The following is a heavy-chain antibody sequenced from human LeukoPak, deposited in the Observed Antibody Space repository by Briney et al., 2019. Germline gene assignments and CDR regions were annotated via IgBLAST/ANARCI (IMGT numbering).Heavy chain of an antibody. V-gene: IGHV1-2*02. J-gene: IGHJ6*03. CDR2: INPNSGGT. CDR3: ARRMEAAVFPYYYYMDV. Sequence: ASVKVSCRASGYTFTGYYMHWVRQAPGQGLEWMGWINPNSGGTNYAQKFQGRVTMTRDTSISTAYMELSRLRSDDTAVYYCARRMEAAVFPYYYYMDVRGKGTTVTVSS. CDR1: GYTFTGYY. D-gene: IGHD2-15*01.